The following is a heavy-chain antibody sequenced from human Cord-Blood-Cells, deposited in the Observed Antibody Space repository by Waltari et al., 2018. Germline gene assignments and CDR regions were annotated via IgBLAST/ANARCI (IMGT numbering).Heavy chain of an antibody. V-gene: IGHV4-59*01. J-gene: IGHJ4*02. CDR1: GGSISSYY. CDR2: IYYSGST. CDR3: ARVTIFGVVDY. Sequence: QVQLQESGPGLVKPSETLSLTCTVSGGSISSYYWSWIRQPPGKGLEWIGYIYYSGSTNYNPSLKSRVTISVDTSKNQFSLKLSSVTAADTAVYYCARVTIFGVVDYWGQGTLVTVSS. D-gene: IGHD3-3*01.